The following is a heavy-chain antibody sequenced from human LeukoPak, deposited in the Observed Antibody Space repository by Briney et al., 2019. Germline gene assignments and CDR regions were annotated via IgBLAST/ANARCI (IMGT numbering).Heavy chain of an antibody. V-gene: IGHV1-2*02. CDR2: ISPTSGGT. J-gene: IGHJ4*02. Sequence: ASVKVSCKTSGYSFANYYIHWVRQAPGQGLEWMGWISPTSGGTNYAQKFQGRVSLTRDTSTGTAFLDLRRLASNDTATYYCARAQRPPSYFFDIWGQGTLVTVSS. CDR3: ARAQRPPSYFFDI. CDR1: GYSFANYY. D-gene: IGHD2-2*01.